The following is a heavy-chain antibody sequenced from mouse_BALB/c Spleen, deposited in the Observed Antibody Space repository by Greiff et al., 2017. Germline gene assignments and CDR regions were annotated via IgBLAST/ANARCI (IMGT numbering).Heavy chain of an antibody. Sequence: EVKLMESGGGLVQPGGSRKLSCAASGFTFSSFGMHWVRQAPEKGLEWVAYISSGSSTIYYADTVKGRFTISRDNPKNTLFLQMTSLRSEDTAMYYCARRRDNYDAMDYWGQGTSVTVSS. CDR3: ARRRDNYDAMDY. J-gene: IGHJ4*01. CDR1: GFTFSSFG. CDR2: ISSGSSTI. D-gene: IGHD1-3*01. V-gene: IGHV5-17*02.